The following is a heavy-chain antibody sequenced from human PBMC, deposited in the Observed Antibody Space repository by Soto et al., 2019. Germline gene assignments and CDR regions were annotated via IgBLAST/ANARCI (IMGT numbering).Heavy chain of an antibody. Sequence: GSLRLSCAASGFTFSSYGMNWVRQAPGKGLEWVSSISSSSSYIYYADSVKGRFTISRDNAKNSLYLQMNSLRAEDTAVYYCARDSFRYYDSSGTYGMDVWGQGTTVTVS. D-gene: IGHD3-22*01. J-gene: IGHJ6*02. CDR3: ARDSFRYYDSSGTYGMDV. CDR2: ISSSSSYI. V-gene: IGHV3-21*01. CDR1: GFTFSSYG.